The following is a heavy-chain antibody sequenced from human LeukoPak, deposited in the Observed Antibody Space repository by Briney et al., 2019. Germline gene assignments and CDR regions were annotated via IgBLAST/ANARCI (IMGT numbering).Heavy chain of an antibody. CDR3: ARLNFYDTSGYLSHVDKYSFDY. D-gene: IGHD3-22*01. Sequence: GESLKISCKGSGYSFNNYWIAWVRQMPGKGVTWMGIIYPGDSDTLYSPSFQGQVSISADKSISTAYLQWSTLEASDTAMFYCARLNFYDTSGYLSHVDKYSFDYWGQGTLVTVSS. CDR1: GYSFNNYW. J-gene: IGHJ4*02. CDR2: IYPGDSDT. V-gene: IGHV5-51*01.